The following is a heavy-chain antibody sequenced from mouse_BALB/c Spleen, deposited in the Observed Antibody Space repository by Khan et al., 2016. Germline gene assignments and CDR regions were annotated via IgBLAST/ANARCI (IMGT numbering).Heavy chain of an antibody. Sequence: QIQLVQSGPELKKPGETVKISCKASGYTFTNYGMNWVKQAPGKGLKWMGWINTYTGEPTYADDFKGRFAFSLETSASIAYLQINNLKNEDMATYFCARRVYYDYDWFAYWGQGTLVTVSA. V-gene: IGHV9-1*02. J-gene: IGHJ3*01. D-gene: IGHD2-4*01. CDR1: GYTFTNYG. CDR2: INTYTGEP. CDR3: ARRVYYDYDWFAY.